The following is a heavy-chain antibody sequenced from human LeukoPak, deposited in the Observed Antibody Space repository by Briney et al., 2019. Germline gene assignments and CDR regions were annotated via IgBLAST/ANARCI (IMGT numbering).Heavy chain of an antibody. D-gene: IGHD1-26*01. CDR2: IYYSGST. CDR1: GGSISSSSYY. J-gene: IGHJ4*02. Sequence: PSETLSLTCTVSGGSISSSSYYWGWIRQPPGKGLEWIGSIYYSGSTYYNPSLKSRVTISVDTSKNQFSLKLSSVTAADTAVYYCARDVTSGSYVYWGQGTLVTVSS. CDR3: ARDVTSGSYVY. V-gene: IGHV4-39*07.